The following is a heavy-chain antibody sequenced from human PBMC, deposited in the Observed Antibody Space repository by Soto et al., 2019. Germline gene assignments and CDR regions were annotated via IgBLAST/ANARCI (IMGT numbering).Heavy chain of an antibody. CDR1: GYTFTGYY. CDR3: ARTRYCSSTSCYSPLVY. J-gene: IGHJ4*02. D-gene: IGHD2-2*01. Sequence: GASVKVSCKASGYTFTGYYMHWVRQAPGQGLEWMGWINPNSGGTNYAQKFQGRVTMTRDTSISTAYMEPSRLRSDDTAVYYCARTRYCSSTSCYSPLVYWGQGTM. V-gene: IGHV1-2*02. CDR2: INPNSGGT.